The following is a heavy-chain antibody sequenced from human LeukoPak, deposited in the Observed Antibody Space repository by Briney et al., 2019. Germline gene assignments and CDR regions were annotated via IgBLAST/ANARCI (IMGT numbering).Heavy chain of an antibody. Sequence: GGSLTLSCAASGFTFSSYSMNWVRQAPGKGLEGVSYISSSSSTIYYADSVKGRFTISRDNAKNSLYLQMNSLRAEDTAVYYCERDDRDIVVVPAAIYYYYYYMDVWGKGTTVTVSS. J-gene: IGHJ6*03. CDR2: ISSSSSTI. V-gene: IGHV3-48*04. D-gene: IGHD2-2*01. CDR3: ERDDRDIVVVPAAIYYYYYYMDV. CDR1: GFTFSSYS.